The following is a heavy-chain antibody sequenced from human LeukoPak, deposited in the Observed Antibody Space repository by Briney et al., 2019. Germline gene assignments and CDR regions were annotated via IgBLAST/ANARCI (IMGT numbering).Heavy chain of an antibody. Sequence: SETLSLTCTVSGGSISSYYWSWIRQPPGKGPEWIGYIYYSGSTNYNPSLKSRVTISVDTSKNQFSLKLSSVTAADTAVYYCAGYGDAFDIWGQGTMVTVSS. J-gene: IGHJ3*02. CDR2: IYYSGST. V-gene: IGHV4-59*01. D-gene: IGHD6-13*01. CDR3: AGYGDAFDI. CDR1: GGSISSYY.